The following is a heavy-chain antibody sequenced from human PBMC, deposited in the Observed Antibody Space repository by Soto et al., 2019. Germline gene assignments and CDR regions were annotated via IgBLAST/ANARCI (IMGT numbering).Heavy chain of an antibody. CDR3: AREVSSGWLDY. V-gene: IGHV3-30-3*01. CDR2: ISYDGSNK. D-gene: IGHD6-19*01. Sequence: GGSLRLSCAASGFTFSSYAMHWVRQAPGKGLEWVAVISYDGSNKYYADSVKGRFTISRDNSKNTLYLQMNSLRAEDTAVYYCAREVSSGWLDYWGQGTLITVSS. J-gene: IGHJ4*02. CDR1: GFTFSSYA.